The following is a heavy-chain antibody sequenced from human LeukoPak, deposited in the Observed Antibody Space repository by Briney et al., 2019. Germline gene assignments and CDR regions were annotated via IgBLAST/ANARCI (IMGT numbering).Heavy chain of an antibody. Sequence: GGSLRLSCAASGFTFSDYYMSWIRQAPGKGLEWVSYISSSGSTIYYADSVKGRFTISRDNAKNSLYLQMNSLRAEDTAVYYCAREGDPDIDYGDYFDYWGQGTLVTVSS. CDR3: AREGDPDIDYGDYFDY. CDR1: GFTFSDYY. V-gene: IGHV3-11*01. CDR2: ISSSGSTI. D-gene: IGHD4-17*01. J-gene: IGHJ4*02.